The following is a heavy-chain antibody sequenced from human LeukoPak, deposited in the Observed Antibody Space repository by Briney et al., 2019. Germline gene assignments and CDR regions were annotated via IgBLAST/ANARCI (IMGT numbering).Heavy chain of an antibody. CDR3: AKRGVVIRVILVGFHKEAYYFDS. J-gene: IGHJ4*02. V-gene: IGHV3-11*01. D-gene: IGHD3-22*01. CDR2: ISSSGSTI. CDR1: GFSFSDYY. Sequence: GGSLRLSCAASGFSFSDYYMSWIRQAPGKGLDWVSYISSSGSTIYYADSVKGRFTISRDNAKNSLYLQMNSLRAEDTAVYFCAKRGVVIRVILVGFHKEAYYFDSWGQGALVTVSS.